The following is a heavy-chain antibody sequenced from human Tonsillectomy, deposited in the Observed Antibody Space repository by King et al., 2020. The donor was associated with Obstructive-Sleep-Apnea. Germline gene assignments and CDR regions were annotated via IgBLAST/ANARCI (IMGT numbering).Heavy chain of an antibody. J-gene: IGHJ5*02. CDR1: GGSISSYY. CDR2: IYYSGST. V-gene: IGHV4-59*01. CDR3: ARVRHYYDSSGGSGDNWFDP. Sequence: QLQESGPGLVKPSETLSLTCTVSGGSISSYYWSWIRQPTGKGLEWIGYIYYSGSTNYNPSLKSRVTISVDTSKNQFSLKLSSVTAADTAVYYCARVRHYYDSSGGSGDNWFDPWGQGTLVTVSS. D-gene: IGHD3-22*01.